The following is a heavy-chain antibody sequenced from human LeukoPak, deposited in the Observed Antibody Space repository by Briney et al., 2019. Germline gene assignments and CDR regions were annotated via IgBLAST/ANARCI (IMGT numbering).Heavy chain of an antibody. D-gene: IGHD4/OR15-4a*01. CDR1: GFTFSGYS. CDR2: IRHDGTIK. V-gene: IGHV3-30*02. J-gene: IGHJ4*02. Sequence: GGSLRLSCAASGFTFSGYSMSWVRQAPGKGLEWVAFIRHDGTIKYYGDSVKGRFTISRDNAKNTLYLQMDSLRAEDTAVYFCAKGYGESHFDSWGQGTLVTVSS. CDR3: AKGYGESHFDS.